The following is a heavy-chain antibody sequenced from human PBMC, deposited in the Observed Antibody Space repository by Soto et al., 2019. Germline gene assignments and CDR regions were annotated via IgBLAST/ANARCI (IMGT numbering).Heavy chain of an antibody. CDR1: GGSISSGGYS. CDR2: LYHSGST. V-gene: IGHV4-30-2*01. D-gene: IGHD4-17*01. Sequence: QLQLQESGSGLVKPSQTLSLTCAVSGGSISSGGYSWSWIRQPPGKGLEWIGYLYHSGSTYYNPSLNSRLTLSVDRSRNQFSLTLSSVTAADTAVYYCARAGKTVTPFDYWGQGTLVTVSS. CDR3: ARAGKTVTPFDY. J-gene: IGHJ4*02.